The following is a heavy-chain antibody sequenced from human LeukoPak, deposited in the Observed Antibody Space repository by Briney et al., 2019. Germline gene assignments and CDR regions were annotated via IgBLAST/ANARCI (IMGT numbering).Heavy chain of an antibody. V-gene: IGHV3-21*01. D-gene: IGHD4-11*01. CDR3: ATSLQAKGAFDI. J-gene: IGHJ3*02. CDR1: GFTFSSYS. Sequence: GGSLRLSCAASGFTFSSYSMNWVRQAPGKGLEWVSSISSSTTNIYYADSVKGRFTISRDNAKNSLYLQMNSLRAEDTAVYYCATSLQAKGAFDIWGQGTMVTVSS. CDR2: ISSSTTNI.